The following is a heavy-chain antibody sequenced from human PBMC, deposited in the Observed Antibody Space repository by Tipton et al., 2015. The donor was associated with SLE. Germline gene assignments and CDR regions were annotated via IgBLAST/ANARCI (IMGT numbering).Heavy chain of an antibody. CDR3: ARVRVGATDDAFDT. CDR2: IYSGGST. CDR1: GFTVSSNY. V-gene: IGHV3-53*04. J-gene: IGHJ3*02. Sequence: VQLVQSGGGLVQPGGSLRLSCAASGFTVSSNYMSWVRQAPGKGLEWVSVIYSGGSTYYADSVKGRFTISRDNSKNTLYLQMNSLRAEDTAVYYCARVRVGATDDAFDTWGQGTMVTVSS. D-gene: IGHD1-26*01.